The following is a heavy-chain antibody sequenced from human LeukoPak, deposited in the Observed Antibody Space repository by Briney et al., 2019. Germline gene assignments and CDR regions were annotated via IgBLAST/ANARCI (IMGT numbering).Heavy chain of an antibody. CDR2: INPNSGGT. J-gene: IGHJ4*02. Sequence: ASVKVSCKASGYTFTGYYMHWVRQAPGQGLEWMGWINPNSGGTHYAQKFQGRVTMTRDTSISTAYMELSRLRSDDMAMYYCARDAETAAGLDYWGQGTLVTVSS. V-gene: IGHV1-2*02. D-gene: IGHD6-13*01. CDR1: GYTFTGYY. CDR3: ARDAETAAGLDY.